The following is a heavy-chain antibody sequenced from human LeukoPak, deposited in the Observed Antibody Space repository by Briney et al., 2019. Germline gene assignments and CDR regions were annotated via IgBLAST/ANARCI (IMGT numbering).Heavy chain of an antibody. CDR1: VGTFSSYA. V-gene: IGHV1-69*01. CDR3: ARAYYYGSGSYYTGRLDY. J-gene: IGHJ4*02. CDR2: VMPIFGTA. D-gene: IGHD3-10*01. Sequence: SVKVSCKASVGTFSSYAISWVRQAPRQGREWMGGVMPIFGTANYAQKFQGRVTITADESTSTAYMELSSLRSEDTAVYYCARAYYYGSGSYYTGRLDYWGQGTLVTVSS.